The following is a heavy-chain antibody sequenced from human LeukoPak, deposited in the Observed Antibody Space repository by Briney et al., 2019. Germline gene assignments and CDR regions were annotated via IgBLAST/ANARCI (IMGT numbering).Heavy chain of an antibody. V-gene: IGHV3-53*01. D-gene: IGHD2-15*01. CDR2: FYSGGKT. J-gene: IGHJ4*02. CDR3: ARRDCSGGRSHFAGVDPFDY. CDR1: GFTVSSSY. Sequence: GGSLRLSCAASGFTVSSSYMSWVRQAPEKGLEWVSVFYSGGKTYYTDSVKGRFTISRDNSKNTLYLQMNSLRAEDTAVYYCARRDCSGGRSHFAGVDPFDYWGQGTLVTVSS.